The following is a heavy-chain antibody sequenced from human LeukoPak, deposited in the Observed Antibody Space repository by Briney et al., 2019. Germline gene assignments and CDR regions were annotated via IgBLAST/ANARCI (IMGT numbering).Heavy chain of an antibody. J-gene: IGHJ5*02. V-gene: IGHV1-69*08. Sequence: ASVKVSCKASGGTFNSHIFSWVRQAPGQGLEWMGRITPILGTTNYAQKFQGRITITADKSTSTAYMELISLRSEDTAVYYCARVTLRGSQDNWFDPWGQGTLVTVSS. D-gene: IGHD1-26*01. CDR1: GGTFNSHI. CDR2: ITPILGTT. CDR3: ARVTLRGSQDNWFDP.